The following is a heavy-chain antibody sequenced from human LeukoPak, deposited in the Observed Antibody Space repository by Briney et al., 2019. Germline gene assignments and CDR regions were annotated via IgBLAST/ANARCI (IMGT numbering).Heavy chain of an antibody. V-gene: IGHV3-7*03. D-gene: IGHD4-17*01. CDR3: ARESKAYYGDYPEFDY. J-gene: IGHJ4*02. Sequence: PGGSLRLSCAASGFTFSSYWMSWVRQAPGKGLEWVANIKQDGSEKYYVDSVKGRFTISRDNAKNSLYLQMNSLRSEDTAVYYCARESKAYYGDYPEFDYWGQGTLVTVSS. CDR1: GFTFSSYW. CDR2: IKQDGSEK.